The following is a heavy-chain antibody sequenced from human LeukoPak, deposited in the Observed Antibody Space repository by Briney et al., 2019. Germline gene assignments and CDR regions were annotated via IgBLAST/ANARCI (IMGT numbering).Heavy chain of an antibody. J-gene: IGHJ1*01. D-gene: IGHD3-22*01. V-gene: IGHV1-8*01. CDR3: ARGPERYSDSSGSAYFQH. CDR2: MNPNSGNT. Sequence: ASVKVSCKASGYTFTSYDINWVRQATGQGLEWMGWMNPNSGNTGYAQKFQGRVTMTRNTSINTAYMELSSLRSEDTAVYCCARGPERYSDSSGSAYFQHWGQGTLVTASS. CDR1: GYTFTSYD.